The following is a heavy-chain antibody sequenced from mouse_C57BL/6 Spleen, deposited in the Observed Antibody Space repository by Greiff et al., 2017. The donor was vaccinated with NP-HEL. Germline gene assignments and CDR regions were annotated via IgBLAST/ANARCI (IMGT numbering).Heavy chain of an antibody. J-gene: IGHJ1*03. V-gene: IGHV5-17*01. CDR1: GFTFSDYG. Sequence: EVMLVESGGGLVKPGGSLKLSCAASGFTFSDYGMHWVRQAPEKGLEWVAYISSGSSTIYYADTVKGRFTISRDNAKNTLFLQMTSLRSEDTAMYYCARTPPALYYDYEGYFDVWGTGTTVTVSS. CDR2: ISSGSSTI. D-gene: IGHD2-4*01. CDR3: ARTPPALYYDYEGYFDV.